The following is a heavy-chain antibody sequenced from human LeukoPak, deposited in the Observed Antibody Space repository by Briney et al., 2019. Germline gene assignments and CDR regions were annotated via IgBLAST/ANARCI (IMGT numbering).Heavy chain of an antibody. CDR1: GGSISSGGYS. D-gene: IGHD2-15*01. V-gene: IGHV4-30-2*01. Sequence: SQTLSLTCAVSGGSISSGGYSWSWIRQPPGKGLEWIGYIYHSGSTYYNPSLKSRVTISVDRSKNQFSLKLSSVAAADTAVYYCARDLASSDCSGGSCYESNWFDPWGQGTLVTVSS. J-gene: IGHJ5*02. CDR2: IYHSGST. CDR3: ARDLASSDCSGGSCYESNWFDP.